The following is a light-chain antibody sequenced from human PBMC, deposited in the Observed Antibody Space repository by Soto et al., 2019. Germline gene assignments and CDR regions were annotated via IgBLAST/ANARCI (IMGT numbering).Light chain of an antibody. J-gene: IGLJ2*01. Sequence: QSALTQPRSVSGSPGQSVTISCTGTSSDIGGYNYVSWYQQHPGKAPKFIIYEVSNRPSGVSNRFSGSKSGNTASLTISGLQAEDEADYYCSSYTSSSTRVVFGGGTKLTVL. CDR3: SSYTSSSTRVV. CDR2: EVS. CDR1: SSDIGGYNY. V-gene: IGLV2-14*01.